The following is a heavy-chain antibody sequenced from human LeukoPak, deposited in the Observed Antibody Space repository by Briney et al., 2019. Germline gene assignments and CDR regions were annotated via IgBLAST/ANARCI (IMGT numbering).Heavy chain of an antibody. Sequence: SETLSLTCTVSGGSISSYYWSWIRQPPGKGLEWIGEINQSGSTNYNPSLKSRVTISVDPSNNQFSLKLSSVTAADTAVYCCARREVLVASNAFDMWGEGTMLTVHS. V-gene: IGHV4-34*01. CDR2: INQSGST. CDR1: GGSISSYY. CDR3: ARREVLVASNAFDM. D-gene: IGHD2/OR15-2a*01. J-gene: IGHJ3*02.